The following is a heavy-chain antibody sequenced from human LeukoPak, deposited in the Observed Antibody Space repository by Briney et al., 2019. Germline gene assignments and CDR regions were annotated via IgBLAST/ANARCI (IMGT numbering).Heavy chain of an antibody. V-gene: IGHV3-23*01. CDR2: ISGSGGST. Sequence: GGSLRLSCAASGFTFSSYAISWVRQAPGKGLEWVSAISGSGGSTYYADSVKGRFTISRDNSKNTLYLQMNSLRAEDTAVYYCAKVDGSGSYLSRWGQGTLVTVSS. CDR3: AKVDGSGSYLSR. J-gene: IGHJ4*02. D-gene: IGHD3-10*01. CDR1: GFTFSSYA.